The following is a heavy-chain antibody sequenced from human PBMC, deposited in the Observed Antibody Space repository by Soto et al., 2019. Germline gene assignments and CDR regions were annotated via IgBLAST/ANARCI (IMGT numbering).Heavy chain of an antibody. CDR2: IKSNSDGGTT. CDR3: TTYTSRRKYEY. D-gene: IGHD6-13*01. J-gene: IGHJ4*02. V-gene: IGHV3-15*01. Sequence: EVQLVESGGGLVKPGESLRLSCAAYGFTFGAAWMSWVRQAPGQGLEWVGRIKSNSDGGTTDYAAPVKGRFTISRDDAKNTMNLQLNSLQTDYTAVYYCTTYTSRRKYEYCGKGTLVTVSS. CDR1: GFTFGAAW.